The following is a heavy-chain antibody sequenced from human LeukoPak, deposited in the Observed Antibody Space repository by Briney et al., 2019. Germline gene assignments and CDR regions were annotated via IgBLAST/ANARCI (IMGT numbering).Heavy chain of an antibody. Sequence: GGSLRLSCAASGFTFSSYSMNWVRQAPGKGLEWVSSISSSSSYIYYADSVKGRFTISSDNAKNSLYLQMNSLRAEDTAVYYCARGGIDYYYYYYMDVWGKGTTVTVSS. J-gene: IGHJ6*03. CDR1: GFTFSSYS. D-gene: IGHD1-26*01. CDR2: ISSSSSYI. V-gene: IGHV3-21*01. CDR3: ARGGIDYYYYYYMDV.